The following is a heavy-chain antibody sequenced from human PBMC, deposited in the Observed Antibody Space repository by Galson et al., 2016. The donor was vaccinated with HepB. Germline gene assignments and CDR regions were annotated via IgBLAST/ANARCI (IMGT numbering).Heavy chain of an antibody. CDR3: AKDPLLYSTNWFYFDY. J-gene: IGHJ4*02. Sequence: SLRLSCAASGFSFSNSGMSWVRQAPGRGLEWVSGITRSGDATHYADFVKGRFTISRDFSKNTQYLQMNTLRPEDTAVYYCAKDPLLYSTNWFYFDYWGQGTLVTVSS. CDR1: GFSFSNSG. CDR2: ITRSGDAT. D-gene: IGHD2-2*01. V-gene: IGHV3-23*01.